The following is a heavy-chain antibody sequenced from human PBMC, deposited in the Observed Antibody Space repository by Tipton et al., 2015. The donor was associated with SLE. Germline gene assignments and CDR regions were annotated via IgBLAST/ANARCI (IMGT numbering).Heavy chain of an antibody. V-gene: IGHV4-4*02. CDR2: IYYGGNT. J-gene: IGHJ2*01. Sequence: SLRLSCAVSRGSITSTNWWNWVRQSPGKGLEWIGEIYYGGNTNYNPSLKSRVTISVDKSKDGISLTLTSVTAADTAVYYCARDREAQGYFDLWGRGTLVTVSS. CDR3: ARDREAQGYFDL. CDR1: RGSITSTNW.